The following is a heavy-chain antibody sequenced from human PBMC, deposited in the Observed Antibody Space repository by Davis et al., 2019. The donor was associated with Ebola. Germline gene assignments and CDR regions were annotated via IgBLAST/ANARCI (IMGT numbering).Heavy chain of an antibody. CDR1: GHTFTSYD. J-gene: IGHJ3*02. CDR3: ARRSRGSAFAI. V-gene: IGHV1-8*01. CDR2: MNPQNGNT. D-gene: IGHD6-6*01. Sequence: ASVKVSCKAYGHTFTSYDINWVRQATGQGLEWMGWMNPQNGNTGYTQKFQGRVTMTRNTSITTAYMELSSLRSEDTAVYYCARRSRGSAFAIWGQGTMVTVSS.